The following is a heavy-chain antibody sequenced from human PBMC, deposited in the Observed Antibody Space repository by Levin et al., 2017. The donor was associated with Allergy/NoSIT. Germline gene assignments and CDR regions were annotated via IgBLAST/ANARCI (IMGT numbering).Heavy chain of an antibody. CDR3: ARYFTYYDYGDYYFDY. J-gene: IGHJ4*02. CDR1: GGSISSSSYY. V-gene: IGHV4-39*01. Sequence: SETLSLTCTVSGGSISSSSYYWGWIRQPPGKGLEWIGSIYYSGSTYYNPSLKSRVTISVDTSKNQFSLKLSSVTAADTAVYYCARYFTYYDYGDYYFDYWGQGTLVTVSS. CDR2: IYYSGST. D-gene: IGHD4-17*01.